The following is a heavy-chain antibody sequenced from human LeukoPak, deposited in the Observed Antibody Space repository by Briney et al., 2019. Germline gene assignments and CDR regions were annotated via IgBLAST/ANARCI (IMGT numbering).Heavy chain of an antibody. D-gene: IGHD6-19*01. CDR2: IQYDGSKK. J-gene: IGHJ3*02. CDR1: GFTFSSNG. V-gene: IGHV3-30*02. Sequence: PGGSLRLSCVASGFTFSSNGMHWVRQAPGKGLEWVTFIQYDGSKKYYADSVKGRFTISRDNSKNTLYLEMNSLRAEDTAVYYCARVVRTGIIAVAGMGDVAFDIWGQGTMVTVSS. CDR3: ARVVRTGIIAVAGMGDVAFDI.